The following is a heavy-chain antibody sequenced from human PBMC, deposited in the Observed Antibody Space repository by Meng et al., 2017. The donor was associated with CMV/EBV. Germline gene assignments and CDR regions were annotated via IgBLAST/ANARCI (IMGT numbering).Heavy chain of an antibody. J-gene: IGHJ5*02. Sequence: GGSLRLSCAASGFTFSSYWMHWVRQAPGKGLVWVSRINSDGSSTSYADSVKGRFTISRDNAKNTLYLQMNSLRAEDTAVYYCAADLVEASYDFWSGYYGGGWFDPWGQGTLVTVSS. D-gene: IGHD3-3*01. CDR1: GFTFSSYW. CDR3: AADLVEASYDFWSGYYGGGWFDP. CDR2: INSDGSST. V-gene: IGHV3-74*01.